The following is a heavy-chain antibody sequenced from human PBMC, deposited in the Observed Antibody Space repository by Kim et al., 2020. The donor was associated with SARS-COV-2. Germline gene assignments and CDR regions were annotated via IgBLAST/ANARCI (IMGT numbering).Heavy chain of an antibody. D-gene: IGHD2-15*01. V-gene: IGHV3-15*01. CDR2: IKTKTDGGTI. CDR3: ATQSVYCIGGRCYSRIDD. Sequence: GGSLRLSCIGSGFTFSKAWMSWVRQLPGKGLEWVGRIKTKTDGGTIDYAAPVTGRFTISRDDSKKTLYLQMNSLKSEDTAVYYCATQSVYCIGGRCYSRIDDGGQGALVTVSS. J-gene: IGHJ4*02. CDR1: GFTFSKAW.